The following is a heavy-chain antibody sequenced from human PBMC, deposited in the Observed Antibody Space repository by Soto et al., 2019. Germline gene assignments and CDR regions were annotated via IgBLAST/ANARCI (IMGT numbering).Heavy chain of an antibody. CDR2: ISSNGDST. Sequence: GGSLRPSCSAPGFTFSMFSMHWVRQAPGKGLEYVSGISSNGDSTYYADSVKGRFTISRDNSKNTLYLQMSSLRAVDTAVYYCVHPRSTVQIPPTWGQGTLVTVSS. J-gene: IGHJ5*02. D-gene: IGHD4-17*01. CDR1: GFTFSMFS. V-gene: IGHV3-64D*06. CDR3: VHPRSTVQIPPT.